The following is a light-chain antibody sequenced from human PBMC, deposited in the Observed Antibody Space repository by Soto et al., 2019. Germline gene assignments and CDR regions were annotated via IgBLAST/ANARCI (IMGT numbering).Light chain of an antibody. Sequence: DIQMTQSPSTLSASVGDRVTITCRASQSISSWLAWYQQKPGKAPKLLLYKASSLESGVPSRFSGSGSGTEFTLTISSLQPDDFATYYCLQYNSYSYTFGQGTKLEIK. V-gene: IGKV1-5*03. CDR3: LQYNSYSYT. J-gene: IGKJ2*01. CDR1: QSISSW. CDR2: KAS.